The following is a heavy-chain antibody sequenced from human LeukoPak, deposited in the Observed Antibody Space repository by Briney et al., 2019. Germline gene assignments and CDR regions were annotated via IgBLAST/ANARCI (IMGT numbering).Heavy chain of an antibody. CDR3: AREAPTYYDFWSGSRGWFDS. Sequence: GGSLRLSCAASGFTFSSYWMHWVRQAPGKGLVWVSRINTDGSSTSYADSVKGRFTISRDNAKNTLYLQMNSLRAEDTAVYYCAREAPTYYDFWSGSRGWFDSWGQGTLVTVSS. V-gene: IGHV3-74*01. D-gene: IGHD3-3*01. CDR2: INTDGSST. J-gene: IGHJ5*01. CDR1: GFTFSSYW.